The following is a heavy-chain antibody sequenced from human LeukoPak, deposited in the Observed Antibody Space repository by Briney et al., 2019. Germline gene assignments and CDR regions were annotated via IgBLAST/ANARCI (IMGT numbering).Heavy chain of an antibody. Sequence: GGSLRLSCAASGFTSSSYGMHWVRQAPGKGLEWVAVIWYDGSNKYYADSVKGRFTISRDNSKNTLYLQMNSLRAEDTAVYYCARAYSSSWPDYYYMDVWGKGTTVTVSS. J-gene: IGHJ6*03. D-gene: IGHD6-6*01. V-gene: IGHV3-33*01. CDR3: ARAYSSSWPDYYYMDV. CDR2: IWYDGSNK. CDR1: GFTSSSYG.